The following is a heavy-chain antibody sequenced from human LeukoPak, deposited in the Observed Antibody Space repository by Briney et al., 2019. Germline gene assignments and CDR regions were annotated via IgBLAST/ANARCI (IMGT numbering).Heavy chain of an antibody. V-gene: IGHV4-59*08. J-gene: IGHJ4*02. CDR2: LFYSGNT. Sequence: SETLSLTCTVSGGSISNHYWSWIRQAPGKGLEWIGNLFYSGNTNNNPSLKSRVTISVDTSKSQFSLKLSSVTAADTAVYYCARHGQDTGNFYAHFDYWGQGILVTVSS. D-gene: IGHD1-26*01. CDR3: ARHGQDTGNFYAHFDY. CDR1: GGSISNHY.